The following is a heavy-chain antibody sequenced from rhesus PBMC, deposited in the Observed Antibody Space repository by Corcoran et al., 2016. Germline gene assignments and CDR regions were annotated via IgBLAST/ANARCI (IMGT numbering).Heavy chain of an antibody. V-gene: IGHV4-106*01. Sequence: QVQLQESGPGLVKPSETLSLTCAVSGGSISYDYYWSWIRQPPGKGLEWIGYIYGSGGGTNYNPSLKNRVTISIDTSKNQFSLKLSSVTAADTAVYYCARLKGWGDYPIDFDYWGQGVLVTVSS. CDR2: IYGSGGGT. D-gene: IGHD3-34*01. CDR1: GGSISYDYY. J-gene: IGHJ4*01. CDR3: ARLKGWGDYPIDFDY.